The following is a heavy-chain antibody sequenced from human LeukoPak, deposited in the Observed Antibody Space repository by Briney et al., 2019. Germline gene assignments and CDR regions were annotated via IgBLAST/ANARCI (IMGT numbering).Heavy chain of an antibody. CDR1: GFTFSSYE. J-gene: IGHJ3*02. D-gene: IGHD5-24*01. V-gene: IGHV3-48*03. Sequence: GGSLRLSCAASGFTFSSYEMNWVRQAPGKGLEWVSYISSSGSTIYYADSVKGRFTISRDNAKNSLYLQMNSPRAEDTAVYYCARERWLQRPWDAFDIWGQGTMVTVSS. CDR3: ARERWLQRPWDAFDI. CDR2: ISSSGSTI.